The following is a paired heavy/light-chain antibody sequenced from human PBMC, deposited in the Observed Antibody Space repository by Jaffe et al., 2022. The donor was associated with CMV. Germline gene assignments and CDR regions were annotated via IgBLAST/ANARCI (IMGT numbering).Light chain of an antibody. CDR3: QQYYSAPYT. V-gene: IGKV4-1*01. CDR1: QSVFYSSDNKNY. J-gene: IGKJ2*01. CDR2: WAS. Sequence: DIVMTQSPDSLAVSLGERATINCKSSQSVFYSSDNKNYLAWYQQKSGHPPKLLIYWASTRESGVPDRFSGSGSGTDFTLTISSLQAEDVAVYYCQQYYSAPYTFGPGAKVEI.
Heavy chain of an antibody. Sequence: QVQLQESGPGLVKPSGTLSLTCAVSGGSISNSNWWNWVRQPPGKGLEWIAEIYHSGSTHHNPSLQSRVTISLDKSKNQFSLKLNSVTAADTAVYYCAGAMFGNQYNAFNVWGQGTLVTVSS. CDR1: GGSISNSNW. CDR2: IYHSGST. CDR3: AGAMFGNQYNAFNV. V-gene: IGHV4-4*02. J-gene: IGHJ3*01. D-gene: IGHD3-3*02.